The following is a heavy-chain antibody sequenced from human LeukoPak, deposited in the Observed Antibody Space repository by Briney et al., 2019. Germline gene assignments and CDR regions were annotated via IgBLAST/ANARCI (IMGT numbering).Heavy chain of an antibody. V-gene: IGHV1-18*01. Sequence: ASVKVSCKASGYTFTSYGISWVRQAPGQGLEWMGWISAYNGNTNYAQKLQGRVTMTTDISTSTAYMELRSLRSDDTAVYYCARDSREHYYDSSGRFNWFDPWGQGTLVTVSS. CDR1: GYTFTSYG. J-gene: IGHJ5*02. CDR3: ARDSREHYYDSSGRFNWFDP. CDR2: ISAYNGNT. D-gene: IGHD3-22*01.